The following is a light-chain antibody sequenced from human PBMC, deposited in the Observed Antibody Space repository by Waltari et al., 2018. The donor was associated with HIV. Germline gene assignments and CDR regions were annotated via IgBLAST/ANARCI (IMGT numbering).Light chain of an antibody. V-gene: IGLV3-1*01. CDR1: KLGAQY. Sequence: SCGLTQPPSASVPPGQTASITCSGDKLGAQYACWSPQKPGQSPVLVIYQDSKRPSGIPERFSGSNSGNTATLTISGTQAMDEADYYCQAWDSSTVVFGGGTKLTVL. CDR2: QDS. CDR3: QAWDSSTVV. J-gene: IGLJ2*01.